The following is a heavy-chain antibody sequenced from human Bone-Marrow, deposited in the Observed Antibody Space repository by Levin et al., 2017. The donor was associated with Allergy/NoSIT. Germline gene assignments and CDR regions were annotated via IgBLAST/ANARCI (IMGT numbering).Heavy chain of an antibody. CDR1: GVTFSNYA. J-gene: IGHJ3*02. D-gene: IGHD2-2*01. CDR3: AKDLGDCSSTSCYSAFDT. Sequence: LTGGSLRLSCAASGVTFSNYAMSWVRQAPGKGLQWVSGIGGTYGITNYADSVKGRFTISRDNSKKTLYLQMNSLRADDTAVYYCAKDLGDCSSTSCYSAFDTWGQGTMVTVSS. CDR2: IGGTYGIT. V-gene: IGHV3-23*01.